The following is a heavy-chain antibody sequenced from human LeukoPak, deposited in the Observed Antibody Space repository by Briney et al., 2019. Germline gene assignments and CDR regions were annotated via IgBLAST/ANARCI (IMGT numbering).Heavy chain of an antibody. CDR2: IYYSGST. CDR3: AREAYGSGSYYNPHFDY. J-gene: IGHJ4*02. CDR1: GGSISSGDYY. V-gene: IGHV4-30-4*01. D-gene: IGHD3-10*01. Sequence: PSETLSLTCTVSGGSISSGDYYWSWIRQPPGKGLEWIGYIYYSGSTYYNPSLKSRVTISVDTSKNQFSLKLSSVTAADTAVYYCAREAYGSGSYYNPHFDYWGQGTLVTVSS.